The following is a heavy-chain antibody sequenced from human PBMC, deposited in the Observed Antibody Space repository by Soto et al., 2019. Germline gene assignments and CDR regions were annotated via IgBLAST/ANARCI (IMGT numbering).Heavy chain of an antibody. CDR2: IIPIFGTA. CDR3: ARVGTVVNWFDP. V-gene: IGHV1-69*06. D-gene: IGHD2-21*01. CDR1: GGTFSSYA. J-gene: IGHJ5*02. Sequence: GASVKVSCKASGGTFSSYAISWVRQAPGQGLEWMGGIIPIFGTANYAQKFQGRVTITADKSTSTAYMELSSLRSEDTAVYYCARVGTVVNWFDPWGQVTLVTVSS.